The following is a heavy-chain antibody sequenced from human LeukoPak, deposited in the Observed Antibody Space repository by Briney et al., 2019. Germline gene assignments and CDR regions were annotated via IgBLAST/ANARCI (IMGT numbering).Heavy chain of an antibody. CDR1: GGTFSSYA. D-gene: IGHD5-24*01. Sequence: ASVKVSCKASGGTFSSYAISWVRQAPGQGLEWMGRIIPILGIANYVQKFQGRVTITADKSTSTAYMELSSLRSEDTAVYYCATSRESVSDAFDIWGQGTMVTVSS. J-gene: IGHJ3*02. V-gene: IGHV1-69*04. CDR3: ATSRESVSDAFDI. CDR2: IIPILGIA.